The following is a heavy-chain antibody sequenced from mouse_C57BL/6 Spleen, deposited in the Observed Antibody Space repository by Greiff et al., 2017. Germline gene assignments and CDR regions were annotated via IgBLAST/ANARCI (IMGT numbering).Heavy chain of an antibody. D-gene: IGHD2-4*01. J-gene: IGHJ3*01. CDR3: ASHSPYDYGQGAFAY. CDR2: ISNGGGST. V-gene: IGHV5-12*01. Sequence: EVQLVESGGGLVQPGGSLKLSCAASGFTFSDYYMSWVRQTPEKRLEWVAYISNGGGSTYYPDTVKGRFTIARDNAKNTLYLQMSRLKSEDTAMYYCASHSPYDYGQGAFAYWGQGTLVTVSA. CDR1: GFTFSDYY.